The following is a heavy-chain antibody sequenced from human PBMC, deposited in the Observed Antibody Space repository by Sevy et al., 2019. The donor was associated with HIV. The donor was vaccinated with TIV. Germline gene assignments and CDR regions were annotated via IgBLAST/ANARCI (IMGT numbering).Heavy chain of an antibody. CDR2: INSDGSST. CDR3: ARYCSSTSCYTDAFDI. CDR1: EFTFSSYW. J-gene: IGHJ3*02. D-gene: IGHD2-2*02. Sequence: GGSLRLSCAASEFTFSSYWMHWVRQAPGKGLVWVSRINSDGSSTSYADSVKGRFTISRDNAKNTLYLQMNSLRAEDTAVYYCARYCSSTSCYTDAFDIWGQGTMVTVSS. V-gene: IGHV3-74*01.